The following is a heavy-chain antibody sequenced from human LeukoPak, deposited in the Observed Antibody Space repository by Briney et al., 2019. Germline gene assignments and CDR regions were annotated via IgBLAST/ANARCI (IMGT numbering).Heavy chain of an antibody. V-gene: IGHV3-48*04. D-gene: IGHD2-15*01. Sequence: GGSLRLSCAASGFTFSSYGMHWVRQAPGKGLVWVSYISSSGSTIYYADSVKGRFTISRDNAKNSLYLQMNSLRAEDTAVYYCATRSGWTFDYWGQGTLVTVSS. CDR2: ISSSGSTI. J-gene: IGHJ4*02. CDR3: ATRSGWTFDY. CDR1: GFTFSSYG.